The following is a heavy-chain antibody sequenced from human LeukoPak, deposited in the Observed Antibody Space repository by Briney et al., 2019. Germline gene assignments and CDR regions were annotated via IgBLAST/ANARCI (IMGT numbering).Heavy chain of an antibody. J-gene: IGHJ6*03. Sequence: SETLSLTCTVSGGSISSSSYYWGWIGQPPGKGLAWIGSIYYSGSTYYNPSLKSRVTISVDTSKNQFSLKLSSVIAADTAVYYCARLHSYVYYHYYMDVWGKGTTVTVSS. CDR3: ARLHSYVYYHYYMDV. CDR2: IYYSGST. CDR1: GGSISSSSYY. D-gene: IGHD2-8*01. V-gene: IGHV4-39*01.